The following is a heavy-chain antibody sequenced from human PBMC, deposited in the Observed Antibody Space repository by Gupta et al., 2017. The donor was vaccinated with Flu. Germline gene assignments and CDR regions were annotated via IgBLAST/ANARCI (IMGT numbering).Heavy chain of an antibody. D-gene: IGHD2-8*01. CDR1: ITSNNYV. J-gene: IGHJ5*02. CDR3: ARRNMYATTFDH. CDR2: ADYSGNT. Sequence: ITSNNYVWGWMRQPPGKGLEWIGHADYSGNTCYRPSLKSRATMSVDTAKNQFSLKLKSVTAADTAVYYCARRNMYATTFDHWGQGTLVPVS. V-gene: IGHV4-39*01.